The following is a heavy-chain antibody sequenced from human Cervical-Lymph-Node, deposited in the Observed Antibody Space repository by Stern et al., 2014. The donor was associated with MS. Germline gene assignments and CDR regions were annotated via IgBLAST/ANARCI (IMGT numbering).Heavy chain of an antibody. D-gene: IGHD1-7*01. CDR2: VHAGVSDS. V-gene: IGHV5-51*01. Sequence: VQLVQSEAEAKKPGESLKISCRGSGYRFTSNWIGWVRQRPGKGLEWGAIVHAGVSDSRYSPSFQGHVTISADKSTDTAYLQWSSLKASDTAMYYCATRPTTHDSDGFDFWGPGTLVTVSS. CDR3: ATRPTTHDSDGFDF. J-gene: IGHJ4*02. CDR1: GYRFTSNW.